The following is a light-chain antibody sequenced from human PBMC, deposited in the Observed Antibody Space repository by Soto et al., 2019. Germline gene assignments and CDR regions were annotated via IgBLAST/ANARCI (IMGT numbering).Light chain of an antibody. CDR2: GAS. CDR1: QSVYSN. J-gene: IGKJ2*01. Sequence: EKVMTQSPATLSVSPGERATLSCRASQSVYSNLAWYQQKAGQAPRLLIYGASTRATGIPARFSGSGSGTEFTLTISSLQSEDFAVYYCQQYGKWPYIFGQGTKVDIK. CDR3: QQYGKWPYI. V-gene: IGKV3-15*01.